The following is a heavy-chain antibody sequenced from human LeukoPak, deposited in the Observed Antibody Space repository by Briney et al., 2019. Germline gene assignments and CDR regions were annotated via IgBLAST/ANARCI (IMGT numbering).Heavy chain of an antibody. D-gene: IGHD3-22*01. Sequence: ASVKVSCKASGYTFTSYGISWVRQAPGQGLEWMGWISAYNGNTNYAQKLQGRVTMTTDTSTSTAYMELRSLRSEDTAVYYCAREPYYYDSSGYLNDAFDIWGQGTMVTVSS. V-gene: IGHV1-18*01. CDR3: AREPYYYDSSGYLNDAFDI. J-gene: IGHJ3*02. CDR1: GYTFTSYG. CDR2: ISAYNGNT.